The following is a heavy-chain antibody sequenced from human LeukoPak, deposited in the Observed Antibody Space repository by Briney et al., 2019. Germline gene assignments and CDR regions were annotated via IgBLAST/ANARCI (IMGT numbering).Heavy chain of an antibody. J-gene: IGHJ2*01. Sequence: GGSLRLSCAASGFTFSSYAMHWVRQAPGKGLEWVAVISYDGITKYYADSVKGRFTISRDSSKNTLFLHMNTLRAEDTAIYYCAKDCTVGASYWYFDLWGRGTLVTVSS. CDR3: AKDCTVGASYWYFDL. CDR1: GFTFSSYA. CDR2: ISYDGITK. D-gene: IGHD1-26*01. V-gene: IGHV3-30-3*01.